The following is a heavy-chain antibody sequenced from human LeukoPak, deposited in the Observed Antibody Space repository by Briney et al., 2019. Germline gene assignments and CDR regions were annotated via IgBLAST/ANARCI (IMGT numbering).Heavy chain of an antibody. CDR2: IYYSGST. D-gene: IGHD6-6*01. Sequence: SETLSLTCTVSGGSISSYYWSWIRQPPGKGLEWIGYIYYSGSTNYNPSLKSRVTISVDTSKNQFSLKLSSVTAADTAVYYCARLEIAARPRDYWGQGTLVTVSS. J-gene: IGHJ4*02. CDR1: GGSISSYY. V-gene: IGHV4-59*01. CDR3: ARLEIAARPRDY.